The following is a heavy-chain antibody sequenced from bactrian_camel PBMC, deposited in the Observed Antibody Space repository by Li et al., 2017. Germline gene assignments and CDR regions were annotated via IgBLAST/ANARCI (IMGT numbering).Heavy chain of an antibody. CDR3: TAFAVAGPPTRERARRCADFGY. CDR1: GYTYTSSC. CDR2: IDSVGTT. D-gene: IGHD6*01. J-gene: IGHJ6*01. V-gene: IGHV3S53*01. Sequence: HVQLVESGGGSVQAGGSLRLSCEVSGYTYTSSCMGWFRQTPGKEREGVAAIDSVGTTTYADSVKARFTISKGTSKNTLYLEMNSLKPEDTAMYYCTAFAVAGPPTRERARRCADFGYWGQGTQVTVS.